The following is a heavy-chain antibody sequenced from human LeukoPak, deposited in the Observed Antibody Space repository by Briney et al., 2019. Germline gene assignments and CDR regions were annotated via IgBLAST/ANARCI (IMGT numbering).Heavy chain of an antibody. D-gene: IGHD3-10*01. CDR1: GFTFSSYS. CDR3: ARGHVSGSYYFDY. V-gene: IGHV3-48*01. CDR2: ISSSSSTI. Sequence: GGSLRLSCAASGFTFSSYSMNWVRQAPGKGLEWVSYISSSSSTIYYADSVKGRFTISRDNAKNSLYLQMNSLRAEDTAMYYCARGHVSGSYYFDYWGQGTLVTVSS. J-gene: IGHJ4*02.